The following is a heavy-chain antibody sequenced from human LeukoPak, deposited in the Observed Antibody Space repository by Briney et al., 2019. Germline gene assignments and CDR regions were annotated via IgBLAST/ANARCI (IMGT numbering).Heavy chain of an antibody. J-gene: IGHJ4*02. CDR3: ARDLVVGYAPPSFDY. CDR1: GYTFTGYY. D-gene: IGHD1-1*01. Sequence: ASVKVSCKASGYTFTGYYLHWVRQAPGQGLEWMGWINPKSGVTNYAQKFQGRVTMTSDTSISTVSMDLSSLRSDDTAVYYCARDLVVGYAPPSFDYWGQGTLVTVSS. CDR2: INPKSGVT. V-gene: IGHV1-2*02.